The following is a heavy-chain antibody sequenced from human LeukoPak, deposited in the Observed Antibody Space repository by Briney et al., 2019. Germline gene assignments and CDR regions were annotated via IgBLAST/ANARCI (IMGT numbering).Heavy chain of an antibody. D-gene: IGHD3-22*01. CDR2: INHSGST. Sequence: SETLSLTCAVYGGSFSGYYWSWIRQPPGKGLECIGEINHSGSTNYNPSLKSRVTISVDTSKNQFSLKLSSVTAADTAVYYCAREADDSSGYYFDNWFDPWGQGTLVTVSS. J-gene: IGHJ5*02. CDR1: GGSFSGYY. V-gene: IGHV4-34*01. CDR3: AREADDSSGYYFDNWFDP.